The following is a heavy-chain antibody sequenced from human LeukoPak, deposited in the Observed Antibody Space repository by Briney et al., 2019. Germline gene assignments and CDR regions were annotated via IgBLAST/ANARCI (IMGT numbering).Heavy chain of an antibody. CDR1: GYSFPTYW. CDR3: ASPPSRGYSSSFEY. Sequence: GESLKISFKGSGYSFPTYWIAWVRQMPGKGLEWMGIIYRDESNIRYSPSFQGQGTISAYKSISTAYLQWSSLKASDTAMYYRASPPSRGYSSSFEYWGQGTLVTVPS. D-gene: IGHD2-2*03. V-gene: IGHV5-51*01. J-gene: IGHJ4*02. CDR2: IYRDESNI.